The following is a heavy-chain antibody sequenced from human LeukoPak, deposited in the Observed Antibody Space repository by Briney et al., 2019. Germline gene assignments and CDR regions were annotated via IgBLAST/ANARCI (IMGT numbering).Heavy chain of an antibody. J-gene: IGHJ5*02. CDR3: ATLSYDVWTGINWFDP. Sequence: GGSLRLSCAASGFIFSSYAISWVRQAPGKGLEWVSGIRTSGNTYYADSVKGRFTISRDISKNTVYLQMNSLRAEDSAVYYCATLSYDVWTGINWFDPRGQGTLVTASS. CDR2: IRTSGNT. CDR1: GFIFSSYA. D-gene: IGHD3-3*01. V-gene: IGHV3-23*01.